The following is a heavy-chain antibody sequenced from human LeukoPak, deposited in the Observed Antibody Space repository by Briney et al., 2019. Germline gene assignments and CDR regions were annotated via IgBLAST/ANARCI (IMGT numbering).Heavy chain of an antibody. D-gene: IGHD6-19*01. J-gene: IGHJ4*02. CDR2: IFPIFGTA. CDR1: GGTFSSYA. V-gene: IGHV1-69*13. Sequence: SVKVSCKASGGTFSSYAISWVRQAPGQGLEWMGGIFPIFGTANYAQKFQGRVTITADESTSTAYMELSSLRSEDTAVYYCARLLAVAGTTIDYWGQGTLVTVSS. CDR3: ARLLAVAGTTIDY.